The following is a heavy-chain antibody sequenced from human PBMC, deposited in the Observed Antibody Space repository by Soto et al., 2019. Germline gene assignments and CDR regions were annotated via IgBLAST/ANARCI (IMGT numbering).Heavy chain of an antibody. CDR3: ARDLPRFLEWLPSTGPGMDV. V-gene: IGHV4-34*01. Sequence: PSETLSLTCAVYGGSFSGYSWSWIRQPPGKGREWIGEINHSGSTNYNPSLKSRVTISVDTSKNQFSLELSRLRSDDTAVYYCARDLPRFLEWLPSTGPGMDVWGQGTTVTVSS. CDR2: INHSGST. CDR1: GGSFSGYS. D-gene: IGHD3-3*01. J-gene: IGHJ6*02.